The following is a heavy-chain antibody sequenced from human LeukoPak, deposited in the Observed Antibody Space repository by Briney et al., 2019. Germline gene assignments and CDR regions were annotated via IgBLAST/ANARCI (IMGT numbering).Heavy chain of an antibody. D-gene: IGHD5-18*01. CDR3: ARVKDTAMVNVSYYYYYGMDV. V-gene: IGHV3-23*01. J-gene: IGHJ6*02. Sequence: PGGSLRLSCAASGFTFSSYAMSWVRQAPGKGLEWVSVISNSAGSTFYADSVKGRFTISRDNSKNTLYLQMNSLRAEDTAVYYYARVKDTAMVNVSYYYYYGMDVWGQGTTVTVSS. CDR2: ISNSAGST. CDR1: GFTFSSYA.